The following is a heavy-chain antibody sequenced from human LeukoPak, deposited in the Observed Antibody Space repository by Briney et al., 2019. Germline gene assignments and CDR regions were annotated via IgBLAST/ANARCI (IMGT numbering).Heavy chain of an antibody. CDR1: GYTFTSYG. J-gene: IGHJ4*02. CDR3: ARDRGGKGSAIFY. D-gene: IGHD2-2*01. Sequence: ASVTVSCKASGYTFTSYGISWVRQAPGQGLEWMGWIRPHTGETNSAQRFQDRVTMTTDTSTTTAYMELRSLRFDDTAVYYCARDRGGKGSAIFYWGQGSLVTVSS. V-gene: IGHV1-18*01. CDR2: IRPHTGET.